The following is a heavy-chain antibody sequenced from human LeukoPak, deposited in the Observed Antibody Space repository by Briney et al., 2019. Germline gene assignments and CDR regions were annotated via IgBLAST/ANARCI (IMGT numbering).Heavy chain of an antibody. Sequence: GGSLRLSCAASGFTFSSYNMNWVRQAPGKGLEWVSSITSSSSYIYYADSVKGRFTISRDNAKNSLYLQMNSLRAEDTALYYCARLVAAAGNYYYYYYMDVWGKGTTVTVPS. D-gene: IGHD6-13*01. CDR1: GFTFSSYN. V-gene: IGHV3-21*04. CDR3: ARLVAAAGNYYYYYYMDV. CDR2: ITSSSSYI. J-gene: IGHJ6*03.